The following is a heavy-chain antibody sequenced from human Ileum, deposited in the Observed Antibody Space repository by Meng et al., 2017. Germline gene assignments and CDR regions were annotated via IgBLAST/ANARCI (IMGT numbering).Heavy chain of an antibody. CDR3: AKAAAYNLDI. CDR2: IFQSGST. CDR1: GVSISSAIW. V-gene: IGHV4-4*02. Sequence: RVSGPGRGERSGTLCRTCAFPGVSISSAIWWGWVRQPPGKGLEWIGEIFQSGSTNYNPSLKRRVPISVDKSKNHLSLSLSSVTAADTAVYYCAKAAAYNLDICGQGALVTVSS. D-gene: IGHD1-14*01. J-gene: IGHJ4*02.